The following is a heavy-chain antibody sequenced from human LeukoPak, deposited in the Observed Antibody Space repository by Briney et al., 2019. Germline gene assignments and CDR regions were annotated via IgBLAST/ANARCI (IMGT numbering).Heavy chain of an antibody. D-gene: IGHD6-13*01. J-gene: IGHJ6*02. CDR1: GGSFSGYY. V-gene: IGHV4-34*01. Sequence: SETLSLTCAVYGGSFSGYYWSWIRQPPGKGLEWIGEINHSGSTNYNPSLKSRVTISVDTSKNQFSLKLSSVTAADTAVYYCARIYSSSWSNGMDVWGQGTTVTVSS. CDR2: INHSGST. CDR3: ARIYSSSWSNGMDV.